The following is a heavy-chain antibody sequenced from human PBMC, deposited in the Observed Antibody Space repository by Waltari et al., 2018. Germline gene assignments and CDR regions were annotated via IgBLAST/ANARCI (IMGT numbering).Heavy chain of an antibody. Sequence: QLQLQESGPGLVKPSETLSLTCTVSGGSISSSSYYWGWIRQHPGKGLEGIGSIYYSWCTSYNPSLKIRVPISVDTSQNQCSLKLSSVTAADTSVYYCARGPYYDFWSGYYQTFDYWGQGTLVTVSS. D-gene: IGHD3-3*01. CDR1: GGSISSSSYY. CDR3: ARGPYYDFWSGYYQTFDY. V-gene: IGHV4-39*01. CDR2: IYYSWCT. J-gene: IGHJ4*02.